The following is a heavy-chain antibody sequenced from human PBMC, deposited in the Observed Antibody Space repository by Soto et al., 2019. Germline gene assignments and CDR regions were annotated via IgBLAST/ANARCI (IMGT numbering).Heavy chain of an antibody. Sequence: GGPPRPSRLFSGSTFNTIYRNWLHKVPARGWGWFPARYSGGDIHYADSVKGRFTISRDTSENTLYLRMDKLRVEDTAVYFCVSRIPSWVFDYWGQGTLVTVSS. J-gene: IGHJ4*01. CDR3: VSRIPSWVFDY. D-gene: IGHD3-16*01. CDR2: RYSGGDI. CDR1: GSTFNTIY. V-gene: IGHV3-53*01.